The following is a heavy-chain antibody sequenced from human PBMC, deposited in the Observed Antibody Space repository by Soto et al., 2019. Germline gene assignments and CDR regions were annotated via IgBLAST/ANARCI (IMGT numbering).Heavy chain of an antibody. D-gene: IGHD2-15*01. J-gene: IGHJ6*02. V-gene: IGHV3-64*01. Sequence: EVQLVESGGGLVQPGGSLRLSCAASGFTFSSYAMHWVRQAPGKGLEYVSAISSNGGSTYYANSVKGRFTISRDNSKNTLYLQRGSLRAEDMAVYYCARGVGVVTATYGMDVWGQGTTVTVSS. CDR1: GFTFSSYA. CDR2: ISSNGGST. CDR3: ARGVGVVTATYGMDV.